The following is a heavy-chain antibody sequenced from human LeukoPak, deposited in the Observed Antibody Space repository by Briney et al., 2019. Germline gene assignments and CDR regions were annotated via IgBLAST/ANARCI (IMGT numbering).Heavy chain of an antibody. Sequence: PGGSLRLSCAASGFTFDDYAMHWVRQAPGKGLEWVSGISWNSGSIGYADSVKGRFTISRDNAKNSLYLQMNSLRAEDTALYYCAKIRITGILTGYSDDAFDIWGQGTMVTVSS. D-gene: IGHD3-9*01. CDR2: ISWNSGSI. V-gene: IGHV3-9*01. J-gene: IGHJ3*02. CDR3: AKIRITGILTGYSDDAFDI. CDR1: GFTFDDYA.